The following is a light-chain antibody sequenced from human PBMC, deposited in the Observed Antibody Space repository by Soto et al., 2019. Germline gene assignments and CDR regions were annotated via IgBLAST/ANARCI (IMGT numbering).Light chain of an antibody. CDR3: NSYTTSSTYV. CDR1: SSDVGSYNR. Sequence: HSGLTQPASVSGSPGQSITISCTGTSSDVGSYNRVSWYQQPPGTAPKLIIYEVRNRPSGVSNRFSGSKSGNTAYLTISGLQAEDEADYFCNSYTTSSTYVFGTGTKVTVL. CDR2: EVR. V-gene: IGLV2-14*01. J-gene: IGLJ1*01.